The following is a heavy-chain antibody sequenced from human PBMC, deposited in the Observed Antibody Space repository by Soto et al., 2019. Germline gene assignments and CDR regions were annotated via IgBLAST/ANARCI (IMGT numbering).Heavy chain of an antibody. Sequence: SETLSLTCAVYGGSFSGYYWSWIRQPPGKGLEWIGEINHSGSTNYNPSLKSRVTISVDTSKNQFSLKLSSVTAADTAVYYCARGTGYSSGWPTFYYYYYMDVWGKGTTVTVSS. CDR3: ARGTGYSSGWPTFYYYYYMDV. V-gene: IGHV4-34*01. CDR2: INHSGST. CDR1: GGSFSGYY. J-gene: IGHJ6*03. D-gene: IGHD6-19*01.